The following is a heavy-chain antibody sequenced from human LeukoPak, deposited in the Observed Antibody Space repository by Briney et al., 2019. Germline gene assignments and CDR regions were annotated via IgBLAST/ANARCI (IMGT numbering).Heavy chain of an antibody. Sequence: ASVKVSCKASGYTFTSYGISWVRQAPGQGLEWMGWISAYNGNTNYAQKLQGRVTMTTDTSTSTAYVELRSLRSDDTAVYYCARALAARPGAFDIWGQGTMVTVSS. V-gene: IGHV1-18*01. J-gene: IGHJ3*02. CDR1: GYTFTSYG. CDR2: ISAYNGNT. CDR3: ARALAARPGAFDI. D-gene: IGHD6-6*01.